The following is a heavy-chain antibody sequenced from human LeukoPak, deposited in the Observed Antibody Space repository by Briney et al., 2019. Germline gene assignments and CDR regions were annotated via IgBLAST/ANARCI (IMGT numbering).Heavy chain of an antibody. D-gene: IGHD6-13*01. V-gene: IGHV1-18*01. CDR3: AREETSSSWYGLRYTGGSFDY. CDR2: ISAYNGNT. Sequence: GASVKVSCKASGYTFTSYGISWVRQAPGQGLEWMGWISAYNGNTNYAQKLQGRVTMTTDTSTSTAYMELRSLRSDDTAVYYCAREETSSSWYGLRYTGGSFDYWGQGTLVTVSS. J-gene: IGHJ4*02. CDR1: GYTFTSYG.